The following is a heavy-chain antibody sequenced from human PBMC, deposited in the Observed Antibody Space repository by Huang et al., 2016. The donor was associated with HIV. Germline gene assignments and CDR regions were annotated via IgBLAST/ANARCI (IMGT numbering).Heavy chain of an antibody. CDR1: GYTFTTYS. CDR2: INPYNGNT. Sequence: QVQLVQSGAEVKKPGASVKISCKTSGYTFTTYSITWVRQAPGQGREWMGWINPYNGNTKYAQKLQGRVTMTTDTSASTAYMELRSLRSDDTAVYYCERGDSSGWPLEFDYWGQGTLVTVSS. J-gene: IGHJ4*02. D-gene: IGHD6-19*01. V-gene: IGHV1-18*04. CDR3: ERGDSSGWPLEFDY.